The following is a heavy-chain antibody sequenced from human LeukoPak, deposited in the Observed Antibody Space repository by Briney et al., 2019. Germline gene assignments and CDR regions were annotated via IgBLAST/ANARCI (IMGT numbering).Heavy chain of an antibody. CDR3: ATGMAPLDYGDYLGS. D-gene: IGHD3-16*01. Sequence: ASVKVSCRFPVYTVTDFSIHWVRQAPGKGLEWMGVFDPEDGETNYAQKFQGRVTMTEDTSTHTAYMELNNLRSEDTAVYYCATGMAPLDYGDYLGSWGQGSLVTVSS. CDR2: FDPEDGET. J-gene: IGHJ4*02. V-gene: IGHV1-24*01. CDR1: VYTVTDFS.